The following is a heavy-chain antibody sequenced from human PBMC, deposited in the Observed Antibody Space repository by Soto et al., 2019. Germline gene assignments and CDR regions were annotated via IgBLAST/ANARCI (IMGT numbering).Heavy chain of an antibody. CDR3: AGTYYYDSSGYSFDY. CDR2: IYSGGST. CDR1: GFTVSSNY. V-gene: IGHV3-53*01. D-gene: IGHD3-22*01. J-gene: IGHJ4*02. Sequence: GGSLGLSCAASGFTVSSNYMSWVRKAPGKGLEWVSVIYSGGSTYYADSVKGRFTISRDNSKNTLYLQMNSLRAEDTAVYYCAGTYYYDSSGYSFDYWGQGTLVTVSS.